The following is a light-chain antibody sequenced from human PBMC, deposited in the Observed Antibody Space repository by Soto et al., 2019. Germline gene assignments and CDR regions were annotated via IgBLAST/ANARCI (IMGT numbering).Light chain of an antibody. J-gene: IGKJ5*01. Sequence: EIVMTQAPATLSVSPGERATLSRRASQSVSSNLAWYQQKPGQAPRLLIYGASTRATGIPARFSGSGSGTEFTLTISSLQSEDFAVYYCQQYNNWPITFGQGTRLE. CDR1: QSVSSN. CDR2: GAS. V-gene: IGKV3-15*01. CDR3: QQYNNWPIT.